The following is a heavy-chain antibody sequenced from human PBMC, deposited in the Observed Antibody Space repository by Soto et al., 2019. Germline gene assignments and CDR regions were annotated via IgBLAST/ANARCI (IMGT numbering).Heavy chain of an antibody. J-gene: IGHJ4*02. CDR2: IYSSGST. V-gene: IGHV4-4*07. D-gene: IGHD2-21*02. CDR1: GDSISSHY. Sequence: SETLSLTCTVSGDSISSHYWSWIRQPAGKGLEWIGRIYSSGSTNYNPALKSRVTMSVDTSKDQFSLKLKSVTAADTALYFCARQRTSVVTQAYFDVWGPGSLVTVSS. CDR3: ARQRTSVVTQAYFDV.